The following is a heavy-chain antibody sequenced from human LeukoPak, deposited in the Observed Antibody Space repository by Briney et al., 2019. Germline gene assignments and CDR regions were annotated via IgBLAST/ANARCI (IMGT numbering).Heavy chain of an antibody. J-gene: IGHJ3*02. CDR1: GGSFSGYY. CDR3: ARLKRDAFDI. Sequence: PSETLSLTXAVYGGSFSGYYWSWIRQPPGKGLEWIGEINHSGSTNYNPSLKSRVTISVDTSKNQFSLKLSSVTAADTAVYYCARLKRDAFDIWGQGTMVTVSS. CDR2: INHSGST. V-gene: IGHV4-34*01.